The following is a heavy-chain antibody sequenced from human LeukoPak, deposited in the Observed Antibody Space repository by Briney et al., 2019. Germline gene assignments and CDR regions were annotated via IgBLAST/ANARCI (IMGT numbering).Heavy chain of an antibody. D-gene: IGHD6-19*01. J-gene: IGHJ4*02. CDR2: IKQDGSEK. CDR3: ARESYSSGWFHYFDY. Sequence: AGGSLRLSCAASGFTFSSYWMSWVRQAPGKGLEWLANIKQDGSEKYYVDSVKGRFTISRDNAKNSLYLQMNSLRAEDTAVYYCARESYSSGWFHYFDYWGQGTLVTVSS. V-gene: IGHV3-7*01. CDR1: GFTFSSYW.